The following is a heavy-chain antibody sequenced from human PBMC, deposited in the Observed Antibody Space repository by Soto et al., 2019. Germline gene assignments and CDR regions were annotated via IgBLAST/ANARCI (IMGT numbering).Heavy chain of an antibody. V-gene: IGHV3-53*01. CDR2: IYSGGST. CDR1: GFTVSSNY. D-gene: IGHD6-6*01. Sequence: GGSLRLTCAASGFTVSSNYMSWVRQAPGKGLEWVSVIYSGGSTYYADSVKGRFTISRDNSKNTLYLQMNSLRAEDTAVYYCAKVGSSSSITSFGYWGQGTLVTVSS. CDR3: AKVGSSSSITSFGY. J-gene: IGHJ4*02.